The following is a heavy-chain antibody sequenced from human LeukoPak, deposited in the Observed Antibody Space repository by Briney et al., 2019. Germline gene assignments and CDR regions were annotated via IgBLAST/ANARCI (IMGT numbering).Heavy chain of an antibody. V-gene: IGHV3-69-1*01. J-gene: IGHJ3*02. CDR1: GFTFSSYT. CDR2: IRSSSTI. D-gene: IGHD3-10*01. CDR3: ARVGLLLYPDAFDI. Sequence: RAGGSLRLSCAASGFTFSSYTMHWVRQAPGKGLEWVSSIRSSSTIYYADSVKGRFTISRDNAKNSLYLQMNSLRAEDTAVYYCARVGLLLYPDAFDIWGQGTRVTVSS.